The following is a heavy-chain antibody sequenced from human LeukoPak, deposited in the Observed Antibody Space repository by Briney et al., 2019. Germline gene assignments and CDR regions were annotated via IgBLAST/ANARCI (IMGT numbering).Heavy chain of an antibody. D-gene: IGHD1-26*01. Sequence: SETLSLTCTVSGGSITNYYWNWIRQPPGKGLEWIGFIYSSGTTNYNPSLKSRLTISLDTSKNQFSLKLTSMTAADTAVYYCARGIRELPFDYWGQGTLVTVSS. CDR2: IYSSGTT. CDR1: GGSITNYY. V-gene: IGHV4-59*01. J-gene: IGHJ4*02. CDR3: ARGIRELPFDY.